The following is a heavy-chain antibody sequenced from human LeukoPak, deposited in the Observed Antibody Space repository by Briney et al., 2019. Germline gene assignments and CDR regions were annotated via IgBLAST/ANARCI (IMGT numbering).Heavy chain of an antibody. CDR2: INPSGGST. V-gene: IGHV1-46*01. CDR3: AKASPPLL. Sequence: ASVKVSCKASGYTFISYYIHWVRQAPGQGLEWMGVINPSGGSTAYAQQFQGRVTMTRDTSTSTVYMELSSLRSEDTAVYYCAKASPPLLWGQGTLVTVSS. J-gene: IGHJ4*02. CDR1: GYTFISYY.